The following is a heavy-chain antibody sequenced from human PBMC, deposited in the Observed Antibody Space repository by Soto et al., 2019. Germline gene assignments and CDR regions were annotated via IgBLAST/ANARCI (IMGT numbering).Heavy chain of an antibody. D-gene: IGHD3-22*01. CDR1: GFTFSSYA. J-gene: IGHJ2*01. CDR2: ISGSGGST. Sequence: GGSLRLSCAASGFTFSSYAMSWVRQAPGKGLEWVSAISGSGGSTYYADSVKGRFTISRDNSKNTLYLQMNSLRAEDTAVYYCAKDARYYDSSGYYPLVWYFDLWGRGTLVTVSS. CDR3: AKDARYYDSSGYYPLVWYFDL. V-gene: IGHV3-23*01.